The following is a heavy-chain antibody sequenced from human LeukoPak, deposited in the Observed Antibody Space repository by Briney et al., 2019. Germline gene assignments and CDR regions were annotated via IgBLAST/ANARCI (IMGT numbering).Heavy chain of an antibody. J-gene: IGHJ4*02. Sequence: GGSLRLSCAASGFIFSTYGMYGVGQAPGGGLEWVAFIRHDGSIKNYADSVKGRSTISRDNSKNTLYLQMNSLRAEDTAVYYCAKDSLADIDYWGQGTLVTVSS. CDR3: AKDSLADIDY. V-gene: IGHV3-30*02. CDR1: GFIFSTYG. D-gene: IGHD3-16*01. CDR2: IRHDGSIK.